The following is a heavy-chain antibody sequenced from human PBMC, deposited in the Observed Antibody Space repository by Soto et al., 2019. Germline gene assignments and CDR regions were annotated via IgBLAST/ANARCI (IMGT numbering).Heavy chain of an antibody. Sequence: ASETLSLTCTVSGGSISSYYWSWIRQPPGKGLEWIGYIYYSGSTNYNPSLKSRVTISVDTSKNQFSLKLSSVTTADTAVYYCARGRDVVVPAGLHYFDYWGQGTLVTV. CDR3: ARGRDVVVPAGLHYFDY. CDR1: GGSISSYY. CDR2: IYYSGST. J-gene: IGHJ4*02. D-gene: IGHD2-2*01. V-gene: IGHV4-59*01.